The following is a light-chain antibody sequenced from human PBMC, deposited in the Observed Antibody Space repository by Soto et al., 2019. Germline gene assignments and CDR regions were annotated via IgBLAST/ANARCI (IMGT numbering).Light chain of an antibody. CDR3: QQYSSYPLT. CDR2: KAS. J-gene: IGKJ4*01. Sequence: DIQMTQSPSTLSASVGDRVIITCRASQSISTWLAWCQQKPGKAPKLLIYKASSLESGVPSRFSGSGSGTEFTLTISSLQPDDFATYYCQQYSSYPLTFGGGTKVEIK. CDR1: QSISTW. V-gene: IGKV1-5*03.